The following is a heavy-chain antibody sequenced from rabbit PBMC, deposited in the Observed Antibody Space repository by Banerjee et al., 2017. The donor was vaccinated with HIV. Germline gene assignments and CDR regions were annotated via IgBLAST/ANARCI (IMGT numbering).Heavy chain of an antibody. D-gene: IGHD4-1*01. J-gene: IGHJ3*01. V-gene: IGHV1S45*01. CDR3: ARDLAGVIGWNFNF. CDR2: INTSSGNT. CDR1: GFSFSNKYV. Sequence: QEQLEESGGGLVKPEGSLTLTCTASGFSFSNKYVMCWVRQAPGKGLEWIACINTSSGNTVYASWVNGRFTISRDNAQNTVFLQMTSLTAADTATYFCARDLAGVIGWNFNFWGQGTLVTVS.